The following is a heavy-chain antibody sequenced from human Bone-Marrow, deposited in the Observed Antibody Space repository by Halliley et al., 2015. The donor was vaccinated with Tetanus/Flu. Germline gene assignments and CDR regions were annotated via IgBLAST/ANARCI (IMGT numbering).Heavy chain of an antibody. V-gene: IGHV4-31*01. D-gene: IGHD3-10*01. CDR1: GGSIKSGGLY. Sequence: TLSLTCTVSGGSIKSGGLYLRWIRPPPRKGPGWIGFIYYSGSTYYNPSLKSLVTISVDTSKNRFSLKLTSVTAADTAVYYCARGNYYYGSGAHFDYWGQGTLVTVSS. CDR2: IYYSGST. CDR3: ARGNYYYGSGAHFDY. J-gene: IGHJ4*02.